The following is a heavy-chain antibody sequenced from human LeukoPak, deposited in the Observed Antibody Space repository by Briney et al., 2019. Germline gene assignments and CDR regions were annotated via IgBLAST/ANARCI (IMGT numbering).Heavy chain of an antibody. Sequence: GSLRLSCAASGFIFSDYYMSWVRQAPGKGLEWLSYISNTGSTIDYADSVKGRFTISRDNAKNSLYLQMNSLRAEDTAVYYCARRYYYGSGSHFDSWGQGTPVTVSS. CDR1: GFIFSDYY. CDR2: ISNTGSTI. J-gene: IGHJ4*02. D-gene: IGHD3-10*01. V-gene: IGHV3-11*01. CDR3: ARRYYYGSGSHFDS.